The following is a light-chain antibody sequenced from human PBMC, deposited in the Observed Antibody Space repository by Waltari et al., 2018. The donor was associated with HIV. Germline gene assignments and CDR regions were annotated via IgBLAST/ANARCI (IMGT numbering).Light chain of an antibody. CDR2: QDT. V-gene: IGLV3-1*01. CDR3: QAWDSSTVI. Sequence: SYELTQPTSVSVSPGQTASITCSGDKLGEKYACWYQQRPGQSPVLVIYQDTKRPSGIPERFSGPNSGNTATLTISGTQAMDEADYYCQAWDSSTVIFGGGTKLTVL. J-gene: IGLJ2*01. CDR1: KLGEKY.